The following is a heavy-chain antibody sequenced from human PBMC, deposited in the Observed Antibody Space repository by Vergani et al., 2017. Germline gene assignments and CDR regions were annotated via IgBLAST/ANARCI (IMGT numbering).Heavy chain of an antibody. CDR1: GFSLSTSGMR. V-gene: IGHV2-70*04. Sequence: QVTLKESGPALVKPTQTLTLTCTFSGFSLSTSGMRVSWIRQPPGKALEWLARIDWDDDKFYSTSLKTRLTISKDTSKNQVVLTMTNMEPVDTATYYCARTNLGYCSGGSCYPHWFDPWGQGTLVTVSS. CDR3: ARTNLGYCSGGSCYPHWFDP. D-gene: IGHD2-15*01. J-gene: IGHJ5*02. CDR2: IDWDDDK.